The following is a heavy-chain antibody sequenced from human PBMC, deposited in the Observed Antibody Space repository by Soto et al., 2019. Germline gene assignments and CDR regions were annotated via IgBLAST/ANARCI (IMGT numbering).Heavy chain of an antibody. CDR1: GYSFTSHW. J-gene: IGHJ6*02. V-gene: IGHV5-10-1*01. CDR2: IDPSDSYT. CDR3: ASLSLGYCSGGSCYYYYGMDV. Sequence: GESLKISCKGSGYSFTSHWISWVRQMPGKGLEWMGRIDPSDSYTNYSPSFQGHVTISADKSISTAYLQWSSLKASDTAMYYCASLSLGYCSGGSCYYYYGMDVWGQGTTVTVSS. D-gene: IGHD2-15*01.